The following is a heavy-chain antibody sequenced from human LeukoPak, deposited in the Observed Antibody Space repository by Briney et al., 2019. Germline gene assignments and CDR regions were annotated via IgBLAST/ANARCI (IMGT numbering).Heavy chain of an antibody. D-gene: IGHD6-13*01. Sequence: PGGSLRLSCAASGFTFSSYWMSWVRQAPGKGLEWVANIKQDGSEKYYVDSVKGRFTISRDNAKNSLYLQMNSLRAEDTAVYYCARDQGGYSSSWFDYWGQGTLVTVSS. CDR1: GFTFSSYW. CDR2: IKQDGSEK. V-gene: IGHV3-7*01. J-gene: IGHJ4*02. CDR3: ARDQGGYSSSWFDY.